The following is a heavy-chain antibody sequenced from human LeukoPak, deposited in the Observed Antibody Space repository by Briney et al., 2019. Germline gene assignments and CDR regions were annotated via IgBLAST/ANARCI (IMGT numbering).Heavy chain of an antibody. V-gene: IGHV4-34*01. CDR3: ARMRGIYSSGWTSSYYFDY. CDR1: GGSFSGYY. CDR2: INHSGST. D-gene: IGHD6-19*01. Sequence: PSETLSLTCAVYGGSFSGYYWSWIRQPPGKGLEWIGEINHSGSTNYNPSLKSRVTISVDTSKNQFSLKLSSVTAADTAVYYCARMRGIYSSGWTSSYYFDYWGQGTLVTVSS. J-gene: IGHJ4*02.